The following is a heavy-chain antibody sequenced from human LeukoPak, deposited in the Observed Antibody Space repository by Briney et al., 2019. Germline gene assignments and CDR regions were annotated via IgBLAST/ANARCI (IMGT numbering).Heavy chain of an antibody. J-gene: IGHJ4*02. CDR3: ARVGYYYDSSGYPPVDY. CDR1: GGTFSSYA. Sequence: SVKVSCKASGGTFSSYAISWVRQAPGQGLEWMGRIIPILGIANYAQKFQGRVTITADKSTSTAYMELSSLRSEDTAVYYCARVGYYYDSSGYPPVDYWGQGTLVTVSS. CDR2: IIPILGIA. V-gene: IGHV1-69*04. D-gene: IGHD3-22*01.